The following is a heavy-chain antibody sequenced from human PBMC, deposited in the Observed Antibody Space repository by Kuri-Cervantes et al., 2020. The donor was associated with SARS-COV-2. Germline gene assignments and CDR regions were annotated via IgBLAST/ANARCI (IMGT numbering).Heavy chain of an antibody. CDR3: ARVPGIYSYGPPHFDY. CDR1: GYTFTSYG. D-gene: IGHD5-18*01. CDR2: ISAYNGNT. V-gene: IGHV1-18*01. J-gene: IGHJ4*02. Sequence: ASVKVSCKASGYTFTSYGISWVRQAPGQGLEWMGWISAYNGNTNYAQKLQGRVTMTTDTSTSTAYMELSRLRSDDTAVYYCARVPGIYSYGPPHFDYWGQGTLVTVSS.